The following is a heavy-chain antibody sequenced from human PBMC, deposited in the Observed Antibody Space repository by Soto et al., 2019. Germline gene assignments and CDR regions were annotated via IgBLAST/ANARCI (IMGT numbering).Heavy chain of an antibody. J-gene: IGHJ4*02. Sequence: PGGSLRLSCVVSGVSFRDYSVNWVRQAPGKGLEWVALISGSSSYIYYADSVKGRFTISRDNAKNSLFLQMDSLRVEDTAVYYCARSGEILPTFDSWGQGTLVTVSS. CDR2: ISGSSSYI. V-gene: IGHV3-21*01. CDR3: ARSGEILPTFDS. CDR1: GVSFRDYS. D-gene: IGHD1-26*01.